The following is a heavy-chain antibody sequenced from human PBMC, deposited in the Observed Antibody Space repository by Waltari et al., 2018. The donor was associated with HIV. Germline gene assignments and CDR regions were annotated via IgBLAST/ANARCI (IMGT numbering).Heavy chain of an antibody. CDR2: VNHSGST. CDR3: ARMPILGYGSYAFDS. D-gene: IGHD6-13*01. CDR1: SESFSGNY. J-gene: IGHJ4*02. V-gene: IGHV4-34*01. Sequence: QVQLKQLGAGVLKPSETLSLTCAVYSESFSGNYWSWIRQPPGKGLEWIGEVNHSGSTNYNPSLKSRVTISIDTSKKQFSLRLTSVTAADTALYYCARMPILGYGSYAFDSWGQGTLVTVSS.